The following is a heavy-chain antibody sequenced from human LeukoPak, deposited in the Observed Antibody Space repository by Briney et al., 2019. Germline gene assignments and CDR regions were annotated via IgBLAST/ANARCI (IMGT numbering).Heavy chain of an antibody. J-gene: IGHJ4*02. CDR3: AVTSYYFDSSAYFPG. D-gene: IGHD3-22*01. CDR1: GGTFGSYA. Sequence: ASVKVSCKPSGGTFGSYAISWVRQAPGQGLEWVGGIIPLFGAPLYAQKFQSRVTITADERTSTVYMDLSSLRSDDTAVYYCAVTSYYFDSSAYFPGWGQGTLVTVSS. V-gene: IGHV1-69*13. CDR2: IIPLFGAP.